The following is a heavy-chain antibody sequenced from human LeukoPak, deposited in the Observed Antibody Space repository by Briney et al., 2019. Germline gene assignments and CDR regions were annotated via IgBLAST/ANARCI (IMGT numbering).Heavy chain of an antibody. V-gene: IGHV3-74*01. CDR3: VSFYETY. D-gene: IGHD2/OR15-2a*01. J-gene: IGHJ4*02. CDR2: INSDGSWT. CDR1: GNYW. Sequence: GGSLRLSCTASGNYWMHWVRQVPGKGLVWVSHINSDGSWTSYADSVKGRFTISKDNAKNTVYLQMNSLRAEDTAVYYCVSFYETYWGRGTLVTVSS.